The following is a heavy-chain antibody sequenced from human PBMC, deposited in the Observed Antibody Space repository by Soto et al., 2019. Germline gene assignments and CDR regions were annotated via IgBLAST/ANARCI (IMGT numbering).Heavy chain of an antibody. J-gene: IGHJ4*02. CDR1: GDSITNSHW. V-gene: IGHV4-4*02. CDR3: ARGETQQQRDY. Sequence: QVLLQESGPGLVKPSGTLSLTCAVSGDSITNSHWWSWVRQPPGKGLAWMGEIHHSGSTKYNPSLESRLIISVDRSKNPFFLRLTSVTAADTAVYFCARGETQQQRDYWGQGTLVTVSS. D-gene: IGHD6-25*01. CDR2: IHHSGST.